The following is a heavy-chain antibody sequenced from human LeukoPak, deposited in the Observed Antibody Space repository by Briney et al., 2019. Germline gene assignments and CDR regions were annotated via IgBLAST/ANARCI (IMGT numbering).Heavy chain of an antibody. D-gene: IGHD1-26*01. Sequence: GGSLRLSCAASGFTFSSYAMHWVRQAPGKGLEWVAVISYDGSNKHYADSVKGRLTISRDNSKNTLYLQMNSLRAEDTAVYYCAKEVDGASGTKIGYFQHWGQGTLVIVSS. J-gene: IGHJ1*01. CDR2: ISYDGSNK. V-gene: IGHV3-30-3*01. CDR3: AKEVDGASGTKIGYFQH. CDR1: GFTFSSYA.